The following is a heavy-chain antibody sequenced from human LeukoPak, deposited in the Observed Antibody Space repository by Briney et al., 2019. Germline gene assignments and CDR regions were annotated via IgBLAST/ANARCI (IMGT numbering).Heavy chain of an antibody. J-gene: IGHJ4*02. CDR2: INHSGST. D-gene: IGHD4-17*01. CDR1: GGSFSGYY. Sequence: PSETLSLTCAVYGGSFSGYYWSWIHQPPGKGLEWIGEINHSGSTNYNPSLKSRVTISVDTSKNQFSLKLSSVTAADTAVYYCARGRMVDGDYLGSDYWGQGTLVTVSS. V-gene: IGHV4-34*01. CDR3: ARGRMVDGDYLGSDY.